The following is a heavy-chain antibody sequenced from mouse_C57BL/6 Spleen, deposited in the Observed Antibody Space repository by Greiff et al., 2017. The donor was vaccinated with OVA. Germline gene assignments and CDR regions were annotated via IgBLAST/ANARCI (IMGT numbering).Heavy chain of an antibody. J-gene: IGHJ1*03. V-gene: IGHV2-2*01. Sequence: QVQLQQSGPGLVQPSQSLSITCTVSGFSLTSYGVHWVRQSPGKGLEWLGVLWSGGSTDSNAAFISRLSISKDNSKSQVFFKMNSLQADDTAIYYCARNPTTVVVPDVWGTGTTVTVSS. D-gene: IGHD1-1*01. CDR2: LWSGGST. CDR3: ARNPTTVVVPDV. CDR1: GFSLTSYG.